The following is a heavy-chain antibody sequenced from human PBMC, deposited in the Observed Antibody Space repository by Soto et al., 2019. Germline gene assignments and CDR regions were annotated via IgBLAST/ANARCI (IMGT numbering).Heavy chain of an antibody. D-gene: IGHD3-9*01. CDR2: INPSGGST. V-gene: IGHV1-46*03. Sequence: ASVKVSCKASGYTFTSYYMHWVRQAPGQGLEWMGIINPSGGSTSYAQKFQGRVTMTRDTSTSTVYMELSSLRSEDTAVYYCASETYYDILTGYSGGVYYYCMDVWGQ. CDR1: GYTFTSYY. CDR3: ASETYYDILTGYSGGVYYYCMDV. J-gene: IGHJ6*02.